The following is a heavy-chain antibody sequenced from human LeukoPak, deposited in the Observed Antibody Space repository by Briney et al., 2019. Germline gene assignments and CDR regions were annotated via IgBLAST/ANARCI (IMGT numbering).Heavy chain of an antibody. V-gene: IGHV1-69*13. D-gene: IGHD2-2*01. CDR3: ARGVLWGNPGAFDI. CDR2: IIPIFGTA. CDR1: GYTFTSYG. Sequence: WASVKVSCKASGYTFTSYGISWVRQAPGQGLEWMGGIIPIFGTANYAQKFQGRVTITADESTSTAYMELSSLRSEDTAVYYCARGVLWGNPGAFDIWGQGTMVTVSS. J-gene: IGHJ3*02.